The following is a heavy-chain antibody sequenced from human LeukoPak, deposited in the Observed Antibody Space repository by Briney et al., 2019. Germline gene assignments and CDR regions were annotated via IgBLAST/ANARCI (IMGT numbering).Heavy chain of an antibody. CDR3: ASHYYGSGSNAFDI. V-gene: IGHV4-59*01. CDR1: GGSITSYY. J-gene: IGHJ3*02. D-gene: IGHD3-10*01. CDR2: FYYSGST. Sequence: SETLSLTCTVSGGSITSYYWNWIWQSPGKGLEWIGYFYYSGSTNYNPSLKSRVTISIDTSRTQFSLKLNSVTAADTAVYYCASHYYGSGSNAFDIWGQGTMVTVSS.